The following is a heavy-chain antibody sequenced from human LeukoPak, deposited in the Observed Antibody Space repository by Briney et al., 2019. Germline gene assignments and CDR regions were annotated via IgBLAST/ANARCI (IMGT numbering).Heavy chain of an antibody. D-gene: IGHD6-19*01. CDR2: ISSSSSYI. CDR1: GFTFSSYS. CDR3: AILSVGSGWQFDP. V-gene: IGHV3-21*01. Sequence: PGGSLRLSCAASGFTFSSYSMNWVRQAPGKGLEWVSSISSSSSYIYYADSVKGRFTISRDNAKNSLYLQMNSLRAEDTAVYYCAILSVGSGWQFDPWGQGTLVTVSS. J-gene: IGHJ5*02.